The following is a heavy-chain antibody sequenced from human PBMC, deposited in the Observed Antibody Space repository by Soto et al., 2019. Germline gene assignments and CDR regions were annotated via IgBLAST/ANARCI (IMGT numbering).Heavy chain of an antibody. J-gene: IGHJ4*02. Sequence: EVQLLESGGGLVQPGGSLRLSCAASGFPFTKHAMTWVRQAPGKGLEWISTINGGNGGTYYTDSVNGRFTISRDNFKSTLYLHMDSLRSEDTAIYYCARRDVMLVAISTTLIDHCGQGTLVTVSS. V-gene: IGHV3-23*01. D-gene: IGHD2-8*02. CDR3: ARRDVMLVAISTTLIDH. CDR1: GFPFTKHA. CDR2: INGGNGGT.